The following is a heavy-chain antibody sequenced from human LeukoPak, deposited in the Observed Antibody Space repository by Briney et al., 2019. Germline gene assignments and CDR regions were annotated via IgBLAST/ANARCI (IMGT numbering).Heavy chain of an antibody. Sequence: ASVKVSCKASGYTFTSYAMHWVRQAPGQRLEWMGWINAGNGNTKYSQKFQGRVTITRDTSASTAYMELSSLRSEDTAMYYCARDSFPGALGGATGYYYGMDVWGKGTTVTVSS. CDR1: GYTFTSYA. J-gene: IGHJ6*04. V-gene: IGHV1-3*01. CDR3: ARDSFPGALGGATGYYYGMDV. D-gene: IGHD3-16*01. CDR2: INAGNGNT.